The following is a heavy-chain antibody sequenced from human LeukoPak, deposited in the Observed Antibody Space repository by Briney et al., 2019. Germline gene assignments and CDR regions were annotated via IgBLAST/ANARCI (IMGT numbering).Heavy chain of an antibody. CDR1: GFTFSRYA. Sequence: GGSLRLSCAASGFTFSRYAMSWVRQAPGKGLEWVSTISGSGGSTYYADSVKGRFTISRDNSKNTLYLQMNSLRAEDTAVYYCAKDLSGSSPRGYWGQGTLVTVSS. J-gene: IGHJ4*02. D-gene: IGHD1-26*01. CDR2: ISGSGGST. CDR3: AKDLSGSSPRGY. V-gene: IGHV3-23*01.